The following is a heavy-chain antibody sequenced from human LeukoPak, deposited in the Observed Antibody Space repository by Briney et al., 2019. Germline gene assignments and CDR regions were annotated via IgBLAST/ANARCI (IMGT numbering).Heavy chain of an antibody. J-gene: IGHJ5*02. V-gene: IGHV1-18*01. CDR3: ARKGCTGDCYRFDP. CDR2: INTDNGNT. D-gene: IGHD2-21*02. CDR1: GHTFNTYG. Sequence: ASVTVSCKDSGHTFNTYGISWVRQAPGQRPEWMGWINTDNGNTKYAQKFQGTVTMTTDTSTITAYMELSSLRSDDTSVYYCARKGCTGDCYRFDPWGQGTLVTVSS.